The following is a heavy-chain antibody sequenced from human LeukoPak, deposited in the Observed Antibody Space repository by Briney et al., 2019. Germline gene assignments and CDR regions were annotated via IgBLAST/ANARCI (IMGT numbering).Heavy chain of an antibody. D-gene: IGHD3-3*01. Sequence: SETLSLTCAVYGGSFSGYYWSWIRQSPGKGLEWIGEINHSGSTNYNPSLKSRVTISVDTSKNQFSLKLSSVTAADTAVYYCARGRYDFWSGYYKGYFDYWGQGTLVTVSS. CDR3: ARGRYDFWSGYYKGYFDY. V-gene: IGHV4-34*01. CDR2: INHSGST. CDR1: GGSFSGYY. J-gene: IGHJ4*02.